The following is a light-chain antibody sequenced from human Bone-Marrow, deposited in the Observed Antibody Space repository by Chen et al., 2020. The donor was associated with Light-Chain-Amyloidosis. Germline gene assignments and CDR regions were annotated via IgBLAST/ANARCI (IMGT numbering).Light chain of an antibody. CDR2: AAS. V-gene: IGKV1-27*01. CDR1: QGISNY. J-gene: IGKJ1*01. CDR3: QKYNGAPRT. Sequence: DIQRSQTPSSLSASVGDRVTITCRASQGISNYLAWYQQKPGKVPKLLIYAASTLQSGVPSRFSGGGSGTDFTLTISSLQPEDVATYYCQKYNGAPRTFGQGTKVEIK.